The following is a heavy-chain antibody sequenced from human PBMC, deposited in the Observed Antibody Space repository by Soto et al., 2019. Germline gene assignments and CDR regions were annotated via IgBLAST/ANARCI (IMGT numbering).Heavy chain of an antibody. J-gene: IGHJ6*02. CDR1: GGTFSSYA. V-gene: IGHV1-69*01. D-gene: IGHD2-21*02. Sequence: QVQLVQSGAEVKKPGSSVKVSCKASGGTFSSYAISWVRQAPGQGLEWMGGIIPIFGTANYAQKFQGRVTITADESTSTAYMELSSLRSEDKAVHYCARVYCGGDCYSGGMDVWGQGTTVTVSS. CDR3: ARVYCGGDCYSGGMDV. CDR2: IIPIFGTA.